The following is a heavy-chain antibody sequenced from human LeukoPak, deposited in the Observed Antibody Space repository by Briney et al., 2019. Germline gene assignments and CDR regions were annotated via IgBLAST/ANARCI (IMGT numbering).Heavy chain of an antibody. J-gene: IGHJ4*02. D-gene: IGHD3-3*01. V-gene: IGHV3-53*04. CDR1: GFTVSSNY. CDR3: ARGASDFWSGYYQGAYYFDY. Sequence: GGSLRLSCAASGFTVSSNYMSWVRQAPGKGLEWVSAIYSGGSTYYADSVKGRFTISRHNSKNTLYLQMNSLRAEDTAVYYCARGASDFWSGYYQGAYYFDYWGQGTLVTVSS. CDR2: IYSGGST.